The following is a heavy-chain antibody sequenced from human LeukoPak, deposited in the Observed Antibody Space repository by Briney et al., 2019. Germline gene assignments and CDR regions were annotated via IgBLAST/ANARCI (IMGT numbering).Heavy chain of an antibody. CDR3: AKVPYDILTGPPTH. V-gene: IGHV3-7*03. J-gene: IGHJ1*01. Sequence: GGSLRPSCVASGFTLSSYWMNWVRQAPGKGLEWVANIKEDGSESYYVDSVKGRFTISRDNAKNSLYLQMNSLRAEDTALYYCAKVPYDILTGPPTHWGQGTLVTVSS. CDR1: GFTLSSYW. CDR2: IKEDGSES. D-gene: IGHD3-9*01.